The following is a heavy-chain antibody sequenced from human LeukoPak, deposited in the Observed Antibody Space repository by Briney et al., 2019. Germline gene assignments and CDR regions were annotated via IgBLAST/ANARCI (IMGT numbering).Heavy chain of an antibody. CDR3: ARGYTWESGSFYIDH. CDR1: GYTFTSYY. V-gene: IGHV1-46*01. Sequence: GASVKVSCKASGYTFTSYYMCWVRQAPGQGLEWMGIINPSGGSTSYAQKSQDRVTMTRDTSTSTVYMELSGLRSEDTAVYYCARGYTWESGSFYIDHWGQGTLVTVSS. CDR2: INPSGGST. D-gene: IGHD1-26*01. J-gene: IGHJ4*02.